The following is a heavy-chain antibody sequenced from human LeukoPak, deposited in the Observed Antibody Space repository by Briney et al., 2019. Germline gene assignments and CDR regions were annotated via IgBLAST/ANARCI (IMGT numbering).Heavy chain of an antibody. D-gene: IGHD3-22*01. CDR1: GGSISSYY. CDR2: IHYNEGT. J-gene: IGHJ3*02. V-gene: IGHV4-59*01. CDR3: ARDHYDSSGSHRTFDI. Sequence: PSETLSLTCSVSGGSISSYYCSWLRQSPGKGLEWIGYIHYNEGTNYNPSLNSRVTMSVDTSKSQFSLKLTYVTAADTAVYFCARDHYDSSGSHRTFDIWGQGTVVTVSS.